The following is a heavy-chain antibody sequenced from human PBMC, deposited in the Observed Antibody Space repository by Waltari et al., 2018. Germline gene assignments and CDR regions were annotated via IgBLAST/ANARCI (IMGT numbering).Heavy chain of an antibody. CDR1: GFSFRAYW. J-gene: IGHJ3*02. CDR2: KKGDGSKE. CDR3: ARDYNYFSDSMWYDAFDI. V-gene: IGHV3-7*01. D-gene: IGHD2-15*01. Sequence: EVQLVESGGGLVQPGGSLRLSCAASGFSFRAYWMTWVRQPPGKGLEWVANKKGDGSKENYVDSVKGRFSMSTDIAKNSLFLQMTSLRAEDTAVYYCARDYNYFSDSMWYDAFDIWGQGTMVTVSS.